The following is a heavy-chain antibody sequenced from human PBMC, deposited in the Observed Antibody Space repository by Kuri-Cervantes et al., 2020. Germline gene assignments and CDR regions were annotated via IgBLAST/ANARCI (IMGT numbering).Heavy chain of an antibody. CDR1: GYSISTGFY. Sequence: SETLSLTCAVSGYSISTGFYWGWIRQPPGKGLEWIGSVHHSGSAYYNPSLNSRLTMSLDTSKNQFSLNLTSVTAADTAVYYCARLALYDSSGYYLYYFDYWGQGILVTVSS. D-gene: IGHD3-22*01. J-gene: IGHJ4*02. V-gene: IGHV4-38-2*01. CDR2: VHHSGSA. CDR3: ARLALYDSSGYYLYYFDY.